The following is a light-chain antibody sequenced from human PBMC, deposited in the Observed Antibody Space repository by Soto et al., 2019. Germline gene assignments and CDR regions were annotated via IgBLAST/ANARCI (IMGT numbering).Light chain of an antibody. J-gene: IGKJ1*01. CDR3: QHYYIYPWT. CDR1: QDIHNY. Sequence: AVLLTQSPSSFSASTGDRATITCRAIQDIHNYLAWYQQVPGKAPKLLLYAASILQTGVPSRFSGSGSGTDFTLTIDGLQAEDFATYFCQHYYIYPWTFGQGTTVE. V-gene: IGKV1-8*01. CDR2: AAS.